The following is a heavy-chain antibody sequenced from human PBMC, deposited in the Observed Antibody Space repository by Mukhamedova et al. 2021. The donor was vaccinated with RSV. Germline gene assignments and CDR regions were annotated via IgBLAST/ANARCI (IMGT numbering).Heavy chain of an antibody. Sequence: GRQAQGKGLEWVSGITWNSGNIAYADSVKGRFTMSRDNAKNSLYLQMNSLRSEDTALYYCVKSVRSASSAPFDNWGQGTLVTVSS. D-gene: IGHD3-16*01. CDR2: ITWNSGNI. J-gene: IGHJ4*02. CDR3: VKSVRSASSAPFDN. V-gene: IGHV3-9*01.